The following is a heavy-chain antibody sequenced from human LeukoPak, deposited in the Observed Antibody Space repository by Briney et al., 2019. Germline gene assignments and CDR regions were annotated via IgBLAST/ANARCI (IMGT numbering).Heavy chain of an antibody. D-gene: IGHD4-23*01. V-gene: IGHV3-48*02. CDR3: AKDLYGGHFDY. J-gene: IGHJ4*02. CDR2: ISSSDTI. CDR1: GFTFSSYG. Sequence: GGSLRLSCAASGFTFSSYGMNWVRQAPGKGLEWVSYISSSDTIYYADSVKGRFTISRNNAKNSLYLQMNSLRDEDTAVYYCAKDLYGGHFDYWGQGTLVTVSS.